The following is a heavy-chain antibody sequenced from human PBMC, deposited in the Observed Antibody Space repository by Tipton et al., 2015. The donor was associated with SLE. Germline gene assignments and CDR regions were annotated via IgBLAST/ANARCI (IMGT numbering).Heavy chain of an antibody. Sequence: TLSLTCTVSGGSISSGDYYWSWIRQPPGKGLEWIGYIYYSGSTYYNPSLKSRVTISVDTSKNQFSLKLSSVTAADTAVYYCARDLPVDSGYSGAFDIWGQGTMVTVSS. CDR1: GGSISSGDYY. CDR3: ARDLPVDSGYSGAFDI. V-gene: IGHV4-30-4*01. CDR2: IYYSGST. J-gene: IGHJ3*02. D-gene: IGHD2-15*01.